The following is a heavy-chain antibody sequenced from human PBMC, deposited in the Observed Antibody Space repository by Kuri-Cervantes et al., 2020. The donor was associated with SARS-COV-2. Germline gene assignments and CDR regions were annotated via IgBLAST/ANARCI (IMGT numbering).Heavy chain of an antibody. Sequence: ASVTVSCKASGYTFTGYYMYWVRQAPGQGLEWMGRINPNSGGTNYAQKLQGRVTMTRDTSITTAYMELSSLRSEDTAVYYCARLLELRSRYGDAFDIWGQGTMVTVSS. V-gene: IGHV1-2*06. D-gene: IGHD1-7*01. CDR1: GYTFTGYY. J-gene: IGHJ3*02. CDR3: ARLLELRSRYGDAFDI. CDR2: INPNSGGT.